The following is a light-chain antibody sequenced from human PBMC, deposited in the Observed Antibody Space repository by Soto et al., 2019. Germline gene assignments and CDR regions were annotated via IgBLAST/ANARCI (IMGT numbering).Light chain of an antibody. V-gene: IGKV3-11*01. J-gene: IGKJ5*01. Sequence: EVVMPQSPATLSLSPGERATLSCRASQSISNYLAWYQHKPGQAPRLLIYDASNRATATPPRFSGSGSGTDFTLTISSLEPEDFAVYYCQQRSAGVTFGQGTRLE. CDR3: QQRSAGVT. CDR2: DAS. CDR1: QSISNY.